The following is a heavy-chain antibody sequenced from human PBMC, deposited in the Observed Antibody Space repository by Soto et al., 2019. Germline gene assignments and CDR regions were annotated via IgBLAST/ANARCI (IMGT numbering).Heavy chain of an antibody. CDR1: GGSISSGCDY. CDR3: ATACHDYGDVDAFDI. V-gene: IGHV4-31*03. D-gene: IGHD4-17*01. Sequence: PSETLSLTCTVSGGSISSGCDYWSWIRQHPGKGLEWIGYIYYSGSTYYNPSLKSRVTISVDTSKNQFSLKLSSVTAADTAVYYCATACHDYGDVDAFDIWGQGTMVTVSS. CDR2: IYYSGST. J-gene: IGHJ3*02.